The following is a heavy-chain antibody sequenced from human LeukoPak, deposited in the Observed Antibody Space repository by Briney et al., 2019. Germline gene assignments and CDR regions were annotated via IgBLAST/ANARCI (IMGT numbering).Heavy chain of an antibody. J-gene: IGHJ3*02. Sequence: SVKVSCKASGGTFSSYAISWVRQAPGQGLEWMGGIIPTFGTANYAQKFQGRVTITTDESTSTAYMELSSLRSEDTAVYYCARSHIGYCSGGSCLPVDAFDIWGQGTMVTVSS. CDR2: IIPTFGTA. D-gene: IGHD2-15*01. CDR1: GGTFSSYA. V-gene: IGHV1-69*05. CDR3: ARSHIGYCSGGSCLPVDAFDI.